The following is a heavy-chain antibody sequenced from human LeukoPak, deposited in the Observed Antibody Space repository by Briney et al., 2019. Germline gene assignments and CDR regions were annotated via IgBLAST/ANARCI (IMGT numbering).Heavy chain of an antibody. CDR1: GFTFSSYG. Sequence: PGGSLRLSCAASGFTFSSYGMHWVRQAPGKGLEWVAFIRYDGSNKYYADSVKGRFTISRDNAKNSLYLQMNSLRAEDTAVYYCARELGYCSGGSCLRRDYYYYYYMDVWGKGTTVTVSS. D-gene: IGHD2-15*01. V-gene: IGHV3-30*02. J-gene: IGHJ6*03. CDR3: ARELGYCSGGSCLRRDYYYYYYMDV. CDR2: IRYDGSNK.